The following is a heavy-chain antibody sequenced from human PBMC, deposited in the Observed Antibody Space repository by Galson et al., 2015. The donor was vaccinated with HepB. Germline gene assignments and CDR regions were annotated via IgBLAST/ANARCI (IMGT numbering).Heavy chain of an antibody. D-gene: IGHD2-21*01. Sequence: SLRLSCAASGFTFSNAWMSWVRQAPGKGLEWVGRIKSKTDGGTTDYAAPVKGRFTISRDDSKNTLYLQMNSLKTEDTAVYYCTTDLYSGDWYFDLWGRGTLVTVSS. CDR1: GFTFSNAW. V-gene: IGHV3-15*01. CDR3: TTDLYSGDWYFDL. CDR2: IKSKTDGGTT. J-gene: IGHJ2*01.